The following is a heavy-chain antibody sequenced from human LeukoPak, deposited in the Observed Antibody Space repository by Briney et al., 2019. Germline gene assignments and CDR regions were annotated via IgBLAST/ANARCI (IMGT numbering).Heavy chain of an antibody. D-gene: IGHD1-1*01. CDR1: GDSISSGGYY. CDR3: ARDCDWNDVDYYYGLDV. V-gene: IGHV4-31*03. J-gene: IGHJ6*02. Sequence: SETLSLTCTVSGDSISSGGYYWSWIRQHPGKGLEWIGYIYFSGSTYYSPSLKSRVTISVDTSKNQFSLKLTSVTAADTAVYYCARDCDWNDVDYYYGLDVWGQGTTVTVSS. CDR2: IYFSGST.